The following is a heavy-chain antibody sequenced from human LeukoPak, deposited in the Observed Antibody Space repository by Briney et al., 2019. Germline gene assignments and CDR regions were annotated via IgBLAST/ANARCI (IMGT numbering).Heavy chain of an antibody. Sequence: GGSLRLSCAASGLTFSSYWMTWVRQAPEKGLEWVATIKYDGSETYYVDSVRGRFSISRDNAKNSLYLQMNSLSAEDTAVYYCARDSTLSNYWGQGTLVTVSS. CDR1: GLTFSSYW. J-gene: IGHJ4*02. CDR2: IKYDGSET. V-gene: IGHV3-7*04. D-gene: IGHD3-16*01. CDR3: ARDSTLSNY.